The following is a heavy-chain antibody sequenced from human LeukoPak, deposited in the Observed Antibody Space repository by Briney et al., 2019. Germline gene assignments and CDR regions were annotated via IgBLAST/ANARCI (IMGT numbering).Heavy chain of an antibody. CDR2: INPNSGGT. D-gene: IGHD1-26*01. V-gene: IGHV1-2*04. J-gene: IGHJ2*01. CDR1: GYTFTSYG. Sequence: ASVKVSCKASGYTFTSYGISWVRQAPGQGLEWMGWINPNSGGTNYAQKFQGWVTMTRDTSISTAYMELSRLRSDDTAVYYCARSGSYYNHWYFDLWGRGTLVTVSS. CDR3: ARSGSYYNHWYFDL.